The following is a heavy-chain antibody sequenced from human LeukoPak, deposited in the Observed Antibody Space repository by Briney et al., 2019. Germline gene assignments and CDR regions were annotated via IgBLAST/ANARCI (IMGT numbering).Heavy chain of an antibody. V-gene: IGHV1-69*13. CDR1: GGTLKSYA. J-gene: IGHJ3*02. CDR3: ATGALGRVTDAFDI. Sequence: SVKVSCKASGGTLKSYAFNWVRQAPGQGLEWMGQIIPIFGTANYAQKFQGRVTITADESTSTAYMELSSLRSEDTAVYYCATGALGRVTDAFDIWGQGTMVTVSS. D-gene: IGHD4-11*01. CDR2: IIPIFGTA.